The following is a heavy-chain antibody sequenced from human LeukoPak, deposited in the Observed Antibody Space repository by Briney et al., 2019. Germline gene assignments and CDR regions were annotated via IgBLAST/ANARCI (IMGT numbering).Heavy chain of an antibody. CDR2: IYPGDSDT. V-gene: IGHV5-51*01. Sequence: GESLKISCKASGYSFTYYWIAWVRQMPGKGLEWMGIIYPGDSDTRYSPSFQGQVTISADKSISTAYLQWSSLKASDTAMYYCARRSSDSSVYHNFMDVWGKGTTVTVSS. CDR3: ARRSSDSSVYHNFMDV. J-gene: IGHJ6*03. CDR1: GYSFTYYW. D-gene: IGHD6-6*01.